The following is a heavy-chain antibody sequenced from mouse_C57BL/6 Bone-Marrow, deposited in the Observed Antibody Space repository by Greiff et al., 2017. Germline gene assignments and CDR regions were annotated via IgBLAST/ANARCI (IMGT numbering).Heavy chain of an antibody. J-gene: IGHJ1*03. CDR1: GFTFSDFY. D-gene: IGHD2-4*01. V-gene: IGHV7-1*01. CDR3: AREGIYYDYDWYFDV. Sequence: EVKVVESGGGLVQSGRSLRLSCATSGFTFSDFYMEWVRQAPGKGLEWIAASRNKANDYTTEYSASVKGRFIVSRDTSQSILYLQMNALRAEDTAIYYCAREGIYYDYDWYFDVWGTGTTVTVSS. CDR2: SRNKANDYTT.